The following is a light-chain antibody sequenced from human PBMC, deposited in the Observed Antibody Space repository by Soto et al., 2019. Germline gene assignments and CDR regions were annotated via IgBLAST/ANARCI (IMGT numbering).Light chain of an antibody. CDR3: SSYTSSSTLHWV. V-gene: IGLV2-14*01. CDR2: EVS. CDR1: SSDVGGYNY. Sequence: QSVLTQPASVSGSPGQSITISCTGTSSDVGGYNYVSWYQQHPGKAPKLMIYEVSNRPSGVSNRFSGSKSGNTASLTISGLQAEDEADYYCSSYTSSSTLHWVFGGGTKLT. J-gene: IGLJ3*02.